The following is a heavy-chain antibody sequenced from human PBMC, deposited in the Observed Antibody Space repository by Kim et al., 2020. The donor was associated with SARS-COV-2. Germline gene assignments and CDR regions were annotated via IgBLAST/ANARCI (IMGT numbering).Heavy chain of an antibody. Sequence: SETLSLTCTVSGGSISSYYWSWIRQPPGKGLEWIGYIYYTGSANYSPSLKSRVTVSVDTSKNQFSLKVSSVTAADTAVYYCARGGYSGYEFDYWGQGTPVT. J-gene: IGHJ4*02. CDR3: ARGGYSGYEFDY. V-gene: IGHV4-59*13. D-gene: IGHD5-12*01. CDR2: IYYTGSA. CDR1: GGSISSYY.